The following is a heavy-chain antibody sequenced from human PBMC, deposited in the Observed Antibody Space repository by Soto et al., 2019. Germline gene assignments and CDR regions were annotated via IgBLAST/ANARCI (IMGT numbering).Heavy chain of an antibody. CDR1: GDSISSSNW. J-gene: IGHJ4*02. V-gene: IGHV4-4*02. CDR3: ARAAPFGDFDY. CDR2: IYHSGST. Sequence: SETLSLTCAVSGDSISSSNWWSWVRQPPGKGLEWIGEIYHSGSTNYNPSLKNRVTISVDKSKNQFSLKLSSVTAADTAVYYCARAAPFGDFDYWGQGILVTVPS. D-gene: IGHD3-10*01.